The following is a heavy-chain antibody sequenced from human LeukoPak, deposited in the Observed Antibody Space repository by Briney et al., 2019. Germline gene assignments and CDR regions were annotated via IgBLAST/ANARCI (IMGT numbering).Heavy chain of an antibody. CDR2: MNPNSGNT. CDR3: AIRPATIQPDY. V-gene: IGHV1-8*01. D-gene: IGHD5-12*01. Sequence: GASVKVSCKASGYTFTSYVINWLRQATGQGLAWMGWMNPNSGNTGYAQKFQGRVTMTRNTSISTAYMELSSLRSEDTAVYYCAIRPATIQPDYWGQGTLVTVSS. CDR1: GYTFTSYV. J-gene: IGHJ4*02.